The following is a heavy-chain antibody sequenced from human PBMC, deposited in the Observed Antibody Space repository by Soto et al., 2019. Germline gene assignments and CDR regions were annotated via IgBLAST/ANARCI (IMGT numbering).Heavy chain of an antibody. D-gene: IGHD6-19*01. CDR3: GKERRGSGWFVCDY. Sequence: GGSLRLSCAASGFTFSSHGMHWVRQAPGKGLEWVAVIWYDGSNKYYADSVKGRFTISRDNSKNTLYLQMNSLRAEDTAVYYCGKERRGSGWFVCDYWGQGELVTVSS. V-gene: IGHV3-33*06. J-gene: IGHJ4*02. CDR1: GFTFSSHG. CDR2: IWYDGSNK.